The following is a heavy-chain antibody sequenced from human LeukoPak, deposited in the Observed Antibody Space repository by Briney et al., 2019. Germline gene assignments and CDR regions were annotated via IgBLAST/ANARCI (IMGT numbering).Heavy chain of an antibody. V-gene: IGHV3-74*01. J-gene: IGHJ4*02. CDR2: INTDGSST. CDR1: GFTFSSYW. CDR3: AKDEAVVVPAAMP. D-gene: IGHD2-2*01. Sequence: GGSLRLSCAASGFTFSSYWMHWVRQAPGKGLVWVSRINTDGSSTSYADSVKGRFTISRDNAKNTLYLQMNSLRAEDTAVYYCAKDEAVVVPAAMPWGQGTLVTVSS.